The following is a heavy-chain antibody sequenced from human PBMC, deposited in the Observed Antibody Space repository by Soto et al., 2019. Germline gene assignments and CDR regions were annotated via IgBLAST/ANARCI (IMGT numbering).Heavy chain of an antibody. CDR2: INPNSGGT. J-gene: IGHJ6*03. CDR1: GYTFTGYY. D-gene: IGHD3-10*01. Sequence: GASVKVSCKASGYTFTGYYMHWVRQAPGQGLEWMGWINPNSGGTNYAQKFQGWVTMTRDTSISTAYMELSRLRSDDTAVYYCARGPRGVRGVIDYYYYYMDVWGKGTTVTVSS. V-gene: IGHV1-2*04. CDR3: ARGPRGVRGVIDYYYYYMDV.